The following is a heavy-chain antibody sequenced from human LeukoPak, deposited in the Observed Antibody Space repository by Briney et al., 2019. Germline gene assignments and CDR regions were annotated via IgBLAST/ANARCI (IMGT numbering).Heavy chain of an antibody. Sequence: RASVKVSCKASGYTFTGYYMHWVRQAPGQGLEWMGWINPNSGVTNYAQKFQGRVTMTRDTSISTVYMELSRLRSDDTAAYYFARQGALVKGIDYWGQGTLVTVSS. CDR2: INPNSGVT. J-gene: IGHJ4*02. CDR1: GYTFTGYY. D-gene: IGHD6-13*01. CDR3: ARQGALVKGIDY. V-gene: IGHV1-2*02.